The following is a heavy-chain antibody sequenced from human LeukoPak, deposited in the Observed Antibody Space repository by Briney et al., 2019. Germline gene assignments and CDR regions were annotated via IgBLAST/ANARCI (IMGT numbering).Heavy chain of an antibody. J-gene: IGHJ6*02. V-gene: IGHV4-59*08. CDR1: GGSISSYY. CDR3: ARHAPIQLWFGALHYYGMGV. Sequence: SETLSLTCTVSGGSISSYYWSWIRQPPGKGLEWIGYIYYSGSTNYNPSLKSRVTISVDTSKNQFSLKLSSVTAADTAVYYCARHAPIQLWFGALHYYGMGVWGQGTTVTVSS. CDR2: IYYSGST. D-gene: IGHD5-18*01.